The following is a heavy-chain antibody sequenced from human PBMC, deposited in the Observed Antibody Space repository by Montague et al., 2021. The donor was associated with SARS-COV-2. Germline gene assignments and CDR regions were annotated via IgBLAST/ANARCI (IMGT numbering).Heavy chain of an antibody. CDR1: GFPFSSYG. Sequence: SLRLSCAASGFPFSSYGFHWVRQAPGKGLEWVAVIWFDGSNEYYADSVKGRFTISRDNSKSTLYLQMNSLRAEDTAVYYCAREGMVGTTTGLDYWGQGTLVTVSS. J-gene: IGHJ4*02. D-gene: IGHD1-26*01. CDR2: IWFDGSNE. CDR3: AREGMVGTTTGLDY. V-gene: IGHV3-33*01.